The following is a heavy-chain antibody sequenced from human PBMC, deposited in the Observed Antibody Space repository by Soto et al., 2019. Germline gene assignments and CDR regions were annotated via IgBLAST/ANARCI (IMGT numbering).Heavy chain of an antibody. CDR1: GYTLTGYY. V-gene: IGHV1-2*02. Sequence: ASVKFSCEASGYTLTGYYMHWLRQAPGQGLEWMGWINPNSGGTNYAQKFQGRVTMTRDTSISTADMELSRLRSDDTAVYYCARENWNEWFAPWGQGTLVTVYS. CDR2: INPNSGGT. J-gene: IGHJ5*02. D-gene: IGHD1-1*01. CDR3: ARENWNEWFAP.